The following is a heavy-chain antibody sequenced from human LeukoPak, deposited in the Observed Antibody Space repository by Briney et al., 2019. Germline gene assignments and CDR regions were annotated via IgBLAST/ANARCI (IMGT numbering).Heavy chain of an antibody. Sequence: PSETLSLTCTVSGGSISSYYWTWIRQPPGKGLGWIGYIYYSGSTNYNPSLKSRVTTSVDTSKNQFSLKLSSVTAADTAVYYCATNAGGNYLPALDIWGQGTMVTVSS. V-gene: IGHV4-59*01. D-gene: IGHD1-26*01. CDR2: IYYSGST. CDR1: GGSISSYY. J-gene: IGHJ3*02. CDR3: ATNAGGNYLPALDI.